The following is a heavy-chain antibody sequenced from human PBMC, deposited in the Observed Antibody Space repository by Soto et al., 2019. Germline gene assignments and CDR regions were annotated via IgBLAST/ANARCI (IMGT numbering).Heavy chain of an antibody. V-gene: IGHV4-39*01. Sequence: QLQLQEWGPGLVKPSETLSLTCTVSGGSISSSSYFWGWIRQPPGQGLEWIGSISYSGSTYYNPSLKRRVTISVDTSKSQFSLKLSSVTAADTAVYYCARQPGYGLYYFDYWGQGTLVTVSS. CDR3: ARQPGYGLYYFDY. D-gene: IGHD5-18*01. CDR2: ISYSGST. J-gene: IGHJ4*02. CDR1: GGSISSSSYF.